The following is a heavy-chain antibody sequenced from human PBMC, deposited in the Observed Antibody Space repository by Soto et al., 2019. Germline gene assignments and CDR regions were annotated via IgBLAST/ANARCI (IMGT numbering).Heavy chain of an antibody. V-gene: IGHV5-51*01. CDR3: ARVSGQWLVKGSLGY. D-gene: IGHD6-19*01. CDR1: GYSFTSYW. CDR2: IYPGDSDT. J-gene: IGHJ4*02. Sequence: PGESLKISCKGSGYSFTSYWIGWVRQMPGKGLEWMGIIYPGDSDTRYSPSFQGQVTISADKSISTAYLQWSSLKASDTAMYYCARVSGQWLVKGSLGYWGQGTLVTVSS.